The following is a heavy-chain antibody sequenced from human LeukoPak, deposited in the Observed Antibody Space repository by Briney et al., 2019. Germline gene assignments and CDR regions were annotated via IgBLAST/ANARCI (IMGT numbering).Heavy chain of an antibody. CDR1: GFTFSSYE. CDR2: ISSSGSTI. CDR3: ARGGGASSWYTDY. V-gene: IGHV3-48*03. Sequence: GGSLRLSCAASGFTFSSYEMNWVRQGPGKGLEWVSYISSSGSTIYYADSVKGRFTISRDNAKNSLYLQMNSLRDEDTSVYYCARGGGASSWYTDYWGQGTLVTVSS. J-gene: IGHJ4*02. D-gene: IGHD6-13*01.